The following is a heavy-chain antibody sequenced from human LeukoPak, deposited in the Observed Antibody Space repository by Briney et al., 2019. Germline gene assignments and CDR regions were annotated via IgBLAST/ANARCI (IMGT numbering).Heavy chain of an antibody. CDR2: ISSSSSTI. D-gene: IGHD6-6*01. CDR1: GFTFSSYS. V-gene: IGHV3-48*04. J-gene: IGHJ4*02. Sequence: GGSLRLSCAASGFTFSSYSMNWVRQAPGKGLEWVSYISSSSSTIYYADSVKGRFTISRDNAKNSLYLQMNSLRAEDTAVYYCARDLTSIAARRGRYCFDYWGQGTLVTVSS. CDR3: ARDLTSIAARRGRYCFDY.